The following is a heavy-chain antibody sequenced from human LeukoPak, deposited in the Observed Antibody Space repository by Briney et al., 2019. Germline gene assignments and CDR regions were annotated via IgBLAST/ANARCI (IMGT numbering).Heavy chain of an antibody. V-gene: IGHV3-30*18. CDR2: ISYDGSNK. Sequence: GRSLRLSCAASGFTFSSYGMHWVRQAPGKGLEWVAVISYDGSNKYYADSVKGRFTISRDNSKNTLYLQMNSLRAEDTAVYYCAKGALRYFDWLKCFVDCWGQGTLVTVSS. D-gene: IGHD3-9*01. CDR1: GFTFSSYG. J-gene: IGHJ4*02. CDR3: AKGALRYFDWLKCFVDC.